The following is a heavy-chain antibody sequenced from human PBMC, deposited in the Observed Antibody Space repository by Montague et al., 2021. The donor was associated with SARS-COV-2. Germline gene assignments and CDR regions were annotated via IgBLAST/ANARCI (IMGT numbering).Heavy chain of an antibody. CDR1: GDSVSTNSGT. D-gene: IGHD2-15*01. CDR2: TYYRSEWYS. V-gene: IGHV6-1*01. Sequence: CAISGDSVSTNSGTWNWVRLSPSRGLEWLGRTYYRSEWYSDYSVSVKRRISINPDTSKNQFSLQLNSVTPEDTAVYYCSRAERGSCGDGNCYQYFFNYWGQGTLVTVSS. J-gene: IGHJ4*02. CDR3: SRAERGSCGDGNCYQYFFNY.